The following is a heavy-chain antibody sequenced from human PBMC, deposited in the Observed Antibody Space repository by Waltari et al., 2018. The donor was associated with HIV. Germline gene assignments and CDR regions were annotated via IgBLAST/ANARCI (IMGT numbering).Heavy chain of an antibody. V-gene: IGHV1-18*01. D-gene: IGHD2-2*01. Sequence: QVQLVQSGAEVKKPGASVKVSCKASGYTFTSYGISWVRQAPGQGLEWMGWISAYNGNTNYAQKRQGRVTMTTDTSTSTAYIELRSLRSDDTAVYYCAREPSVPATDFYYYYGMDVWGQGTTVTVSS. J-gene: IGHJ6*02. CDR3: AREPSVPATDFYYYYGMDV. CDR2: ISAYNGNT. CDR1: GYTFTSYG.